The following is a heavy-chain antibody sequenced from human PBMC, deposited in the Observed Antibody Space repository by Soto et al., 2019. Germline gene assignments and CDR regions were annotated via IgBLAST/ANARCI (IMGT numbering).Heavy chain of an antibody. J-gene: IGHJ4*02. V-gene: IGHV3-23*01. CDR1: GFTFSSYA. D-gene: IGHD3-9*01. CDR2: ISGSGGST. Sequence: GGSLRLSCAASGFTFSSYAMSWVRQAPGKGLEWVSAISGSGGSTYYADSVKGRFTISRDNSKNTLYLQMNSLRAEDTAVYYCAKDREVLRYFDWLLTFDYWGQGTLVTVSS. CDR3: AKDREVLRYFDWLLTFDY.